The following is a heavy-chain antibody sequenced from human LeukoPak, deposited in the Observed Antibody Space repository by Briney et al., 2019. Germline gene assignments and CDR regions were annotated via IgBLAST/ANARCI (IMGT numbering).Heavy chain of an antibody. D-gene: IGHD3/OR15-3a*01. V-gene: IGHV3-30-3*01. CDR1: GFTFSTHL. CDR3: ARDQYDTWSRRGNFDS. Sequence: PGRSLRLSCAASGFTFSTHLMHWVRQAPGKGPEWVAVISYDESSKDHADSVKGRFTISRDNFKNTLYLQMESLTPEDTAVFYCARDQYDTWSRRGNFDSWGQGTLVIVSS. J-gene: IGHJ4*02. CDR2: ISYDESSK.